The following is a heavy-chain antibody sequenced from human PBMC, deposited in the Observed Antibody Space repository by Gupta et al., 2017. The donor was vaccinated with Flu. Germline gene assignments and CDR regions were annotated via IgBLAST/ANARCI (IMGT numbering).Heavy chain of an antibody. CDR3: TRSRGVLGSTTERGWFDP. D-gene: IGHD2-2*01. V-gene: IGHV1-8*01. J-gene: IGHJ5*02. Sequence: TWVRQATGQGLEWMGWMNFNSGDTDFAEEFQGRVTMTRDTSTSTVFMELSSLRSEDTAVYYCTRSRGVLGSTTERGWFDPWGQGTTVIVSS. CDR2: MNFNSGDT.